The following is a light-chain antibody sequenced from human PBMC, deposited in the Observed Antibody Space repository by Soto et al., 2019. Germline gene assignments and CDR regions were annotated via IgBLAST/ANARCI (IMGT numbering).Light chain of an antibody. Sequence: EIVMTQSPATLSVSPGETATLSCRASQSVTYNLAWYQQKPGQGPRLLIYGAFTRATGIPARFSGSGSGTDFTLTISSLQSEDFAVYYCQQYKNWPPLTFGGGKKVELK. V-gene: IGKV3-15*01. J-gene: IGKJ4*01. CDR1: QSVTYN. CDR2: GAF. CDR3: QQYKNWPPLT.